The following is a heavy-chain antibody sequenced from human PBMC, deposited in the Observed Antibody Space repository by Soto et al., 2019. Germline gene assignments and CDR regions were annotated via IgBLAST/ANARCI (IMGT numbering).Heavy chain of an antibody. D-gene: IGHD3-3*01. CDR1: GGTFTSYA. CDR2: IIPIFGTA. J-gene: IGHJ6*02. CDR3: ARDLPSIFGVVIIPYGMDV. Sequence: ASVKVSCKASGGTFTSYAISWVRQAPGQGLEWMGGIIPIFGTANYAQKFQGRVTITADESTSTAYMELSSLRSEDTAVYYCARDLPSIFGVVIIPYGMDVWGQGTTVTVSS. V-gene: IGHV1-69*13.